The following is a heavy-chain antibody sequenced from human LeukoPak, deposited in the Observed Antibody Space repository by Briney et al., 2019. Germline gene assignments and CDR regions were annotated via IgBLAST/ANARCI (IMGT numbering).Heavy chain of an antibody. D-gene: IGHD1-26*01. CDR1: GYSFTSYW. CDR3: ARRRLSGSDEKGGDNWFET. CDR2: IYPGDSDT. J-gene: IGHJ5*02. Sequence: GESLKISCKGSGYSFTSYWIAWVRQMPGKGLEWMGNIYPGDSDTRYSPSFQGQVTLSADKSISTAYLQWSSLKASDSAMYYCARRRLSGSDEKGGDNWFETGAKGTLVTAS. V-gene: IGHV5-51*01.